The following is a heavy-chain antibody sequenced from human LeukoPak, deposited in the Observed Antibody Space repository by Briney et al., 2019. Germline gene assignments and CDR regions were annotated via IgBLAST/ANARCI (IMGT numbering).Heavy chain of an antibody. CDR2: ISGSGDNT. CDR3: AKIAETSGIYGRGYDY. Sequence: SGGSLRLSCAASGFSFRTYGMSWVRQAPGKRLEWVSGISGSGDNTHNADFVKGRFTISRDNSKNTLYLQMNSLRAEDTAVYYCAKIAETSGIYGRGYDYWGQGTLVTVSS. V-gene: IGHV3-23*01. J-gene: IGHJ4*02. CDR1: GFSFRTYG. D-gene: IGHD1-26*01.